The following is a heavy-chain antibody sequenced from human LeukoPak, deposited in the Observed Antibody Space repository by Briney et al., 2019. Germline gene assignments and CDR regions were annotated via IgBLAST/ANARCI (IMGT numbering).Heavy chain of an antibody. Sequence: PLSLTFSVSGGSISISGFYWNWIRPLPGKGLEWIGYTYNSGNTYYNPSFGSRVTISTDTSMNQFFLKSHSVTAADTAVYYCARSSGWRDAFDFWGRGTMVTVSS. CDR1: GGSISISGFY. CDR2: TYNSGNT. CDR3: ARSSGWRDAFDF. D-gene: IGHD6-19*01. V-gene: IGHV4-31*03. J-gene: IGHJ3*01.